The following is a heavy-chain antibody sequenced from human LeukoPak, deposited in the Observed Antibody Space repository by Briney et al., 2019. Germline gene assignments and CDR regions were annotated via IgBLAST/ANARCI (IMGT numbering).Heavy chain of an antibody. V-gene: IGHV3-74*01. CDR3: ARGPNSNSSGLDF. D-gene: IGHD6-6*01. J-gene: IGHJ4*02. CDR2: ISPTGSTT. CDR1: GFSFSGHW. Sequence: GGSLRLSCTASGFSFSGHWMHWARQLPGKGLVWDSRISPTGSTTSYADSVKGRFTVSRDNAKNTLYLQVNNLRAEDTAVYYCARGPNSNSSGLDFWGQGTLLTVSS.